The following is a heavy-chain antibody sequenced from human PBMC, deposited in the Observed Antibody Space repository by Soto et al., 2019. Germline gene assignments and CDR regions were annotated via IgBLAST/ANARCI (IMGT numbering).Heavy chain of an antibody. CDR2: INAASQLT. V-gene: IGHV1-69*09. J-gene: IGHJ4*02. D-gene: IGHD2-21*01. CDR1: GVSFNSYG. Sequence: QVQLLQPGTEVTRPGSAVKVSCKTSGVSFNSYGFASVRQAPSRGLEWVGKINAASQLTNDEQSLQGRVSITAGISPRTTYMRLSGLTSEDTAVYFCARMRLARVDHWVQGTLFTFSS. CDR3: ARMRLARVDH.